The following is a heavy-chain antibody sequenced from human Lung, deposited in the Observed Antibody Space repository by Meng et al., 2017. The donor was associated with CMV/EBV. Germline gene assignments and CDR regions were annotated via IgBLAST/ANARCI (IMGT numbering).Heavy chain of an antibody. CDR3: ALFTRSWFDP. V-gene: IGHV2-5*02. D-gene: IGHD2-2*01. CDR1: GFSLSTSEVG. J-gene: IGHJ5*02. CDR2: IYWDDDK. Sequence: TFKESGPTLVKPQQTLTLTCTFSGFSLSTSEVGVGWIRQPPGKALEWLAVIYWDDDKRYSPSLKSRLTITKDTSKNQVVLTLTNMDPVDTATYYCALFTRSWFDPWGQGTLVTVSS.